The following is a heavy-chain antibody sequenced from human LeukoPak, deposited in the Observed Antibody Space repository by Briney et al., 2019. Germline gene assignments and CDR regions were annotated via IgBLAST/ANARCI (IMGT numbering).Heavy chain of an antibody. J-gene: IGHJ5*02. Sequence: GGSLRLSCAASGFTLREYSMSWVRQAPGKGLEWVSNIRSNGRDTYYTDSVKGRFTISRGNSKNTVYLEMNSLRAGDTAVYYCAKGGYTTWFDPWGQGTLVTVSS. CDR2: IRSNGRDT. D-gene: IGHD2-15*01. CDR1: GFTLREYS. CDR3: AKGGYTTWFDP. V-gene: IGHV3-23*01.